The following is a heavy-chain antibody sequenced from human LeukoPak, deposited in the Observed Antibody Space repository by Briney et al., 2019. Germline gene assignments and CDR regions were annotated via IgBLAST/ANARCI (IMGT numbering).Heavy chain of an antibody. Sequence: GGSLRLSCAASGFTFSSYGMHWVRQAPGKGLEWVAVIWYDGSNKYYADSVKGRFTISRDNSKNTLYLQMNSLRAEDTAVCYCARDVPAYYYDSSGYTDAFDIWGQGTMVTVSS. D-gene: IGHD3-22*01. CDR2: IWYDGSNK. V-gene: IGHV3-33*01. CDR3: ARDVPAYYYDSSGYTDAFDI. J-gene: IGHJ3*02. CDR1: GFTFSSYG.